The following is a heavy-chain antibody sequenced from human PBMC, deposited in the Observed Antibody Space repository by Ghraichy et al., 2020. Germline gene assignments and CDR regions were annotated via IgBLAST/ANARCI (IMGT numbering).Heavy chain of an antibody. CDR1: GFTFSSYA. CDR2: ISYDGSNK. J-gene: IGHJ4*02. V-gene: IGHV3-30*04. CDR3: ARVDLELWFGGLSALGY. Sequence: GGSLRLSCAASGFTFSSYAMHWVRQAPGKGLEWVAVISYDGSNKYYADSVKGRFTISRDNSKDTLYLQMNSLRAEDTAVYYCARVDLELWFGGLSALGYWGQGTLVTVSS. D-gene: IGHD3-10*01.